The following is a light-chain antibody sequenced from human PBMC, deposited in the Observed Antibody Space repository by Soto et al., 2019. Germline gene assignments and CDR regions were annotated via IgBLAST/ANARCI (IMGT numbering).Light chain of an antibody. CDR2: DAS. J-gene: IGKJ2*01. CDR1: KSISTW. CDR3: QRYNTYPTT. Sequence: DIQMTQYHSTLSASGGDRVTITCRASKSISTWLAWNQQKQGTAPNLLIYDASSLRSGVPSRFSGSGSGTEFTLTISILQPDDRATSYCQRYNTYPTTFGQGTKLEI. V-gene: IGKV1-5*01.